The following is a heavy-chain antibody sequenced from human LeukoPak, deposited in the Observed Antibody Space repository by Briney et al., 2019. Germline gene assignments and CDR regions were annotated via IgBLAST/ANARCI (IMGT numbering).Heavy chain of an antibody. CDR2: ISWNSGSI. CDR1: GFTFDDYA. CDR3: AKAQYSGSYNAFDI. D-gene: IGHD1-26*01. V-gene: IGHV3-9*01. Sequence: GRSLRLSCAASGFTFDDYAMHWVRQAPGKGLEWVSGISWNSGSIGYADSVKGRFTISRDNAKNSLYLQMNSLRAEDTALYYCAKAQYSGSYNAFDIWGQGTMVTVSS. J-gene: IGHJ3*02.